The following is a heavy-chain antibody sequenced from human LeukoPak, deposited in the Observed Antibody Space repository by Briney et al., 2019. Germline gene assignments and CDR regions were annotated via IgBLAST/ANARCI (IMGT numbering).Heavy chain of an antibody. CDR1: GFTFSSYR. Sequence: GGSLRLSCAASGFTFSSYRMHWVRQAPGKGLVWVSRINSDGSSTSYADSVKGRFTISRDNAKNTLYLQMSSLRAEDTAVYYCARVPPPNYDFWSGYKNTYYYYGMDVWGQGTTVTVSS. D-gene: IGHD3-3*01. CDR2: INSDGSST. CDR3: ARVPPPNYDFWSGYKNTYYYYGMDV. V-gene: IGHV3-74*01. J-gene: IGHJ6*02.